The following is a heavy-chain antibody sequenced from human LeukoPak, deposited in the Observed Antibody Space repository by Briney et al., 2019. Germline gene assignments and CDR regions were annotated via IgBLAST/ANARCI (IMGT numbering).Heavy chain of an antibody. J-gene: IGHJ4*02. Sequence: PSETLSLTCTVPGGSISSYYWSWIRQPPGKGLEWIGDIHYSGSTNYNPSLKSRVTISVDTSKNQFSLELTSVTAADTAVYYCARWGSYSSSSTFGYWGQGTLVTVSS. CDR1: GGSISSYY. CDR3: ARWGSYSSSSTFGY. D-gene: IGHD6-6*01. V-gene: IGHV4-59*01. CDR2: IHYSGST.